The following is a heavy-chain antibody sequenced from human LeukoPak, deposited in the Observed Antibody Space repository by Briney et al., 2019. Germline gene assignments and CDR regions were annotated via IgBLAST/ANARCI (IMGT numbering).Heavy chain of an antibody. Sequence: ASVKVSCKASGYTFTSYGINWVRQAPGQGLEWMGWISGYNGNTNYVQKLQGRVTMTTDTSTSTAYMELRSLRADDTAVYYCAGLLSGSGSYSFDYWGQGILVTVSS. CDR1: GYTFTSYG. J-gene: IGHJ4*02. CDR2: ISGYNGNT. CDR3: AGLLSGSGSYSFDY. V-gene: IGHV1-18*01. D-gene: IGHD3-10*01.